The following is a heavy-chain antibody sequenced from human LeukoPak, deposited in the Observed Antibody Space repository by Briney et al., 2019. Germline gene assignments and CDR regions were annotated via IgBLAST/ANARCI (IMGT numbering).Heavy chain of an antibody. Sequence: SETLSLTCSVSGASLSSYYWDWLRQSPGKGLEWIGYISDTGKTDSNPSLKSRVSISLDMSKKQFSLRLRSVTAADSAVYFCATGYYETFATWGPGILVTVSS. CDR3: ATGYYETFAT. V-gene: IGHV4-59*01. D-gene: IGHD2/OR15-2a*01. J-gene: IGHJ5*02. CDR2: ISDTGKT. CDR1: GASLSSYY.